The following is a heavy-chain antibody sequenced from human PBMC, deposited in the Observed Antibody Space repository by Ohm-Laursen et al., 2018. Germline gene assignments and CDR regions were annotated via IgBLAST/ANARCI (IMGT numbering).Heavy chain of an antibody. J-gene: IGHJ6*02. Sequence: SLRLSCAASGFTFNSYAMHWVRQAPGKGLEWVAAIWYDGTYKYYEDSAMGRFTVSRDNSRNTLNLQMDSLRAEDTAVYYCARSFAVTTFYYHGMDVWGQGTTVTVAS. CDR1: GFTFNSYA. V-gene: IGHV3-33*01. CDR2: IWYDGTYK. CDR3: ARSFAVTTFYYHGMDV. D-gene: IGHD4-17*01.